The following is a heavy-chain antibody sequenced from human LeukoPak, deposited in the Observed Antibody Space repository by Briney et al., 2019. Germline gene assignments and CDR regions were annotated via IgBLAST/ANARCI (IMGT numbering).Heavy chain of an antibody. CDR2: ISNSGGDT. V-gene: IGHV3-23*01. D-gene: IGHD3-10*01. CDR3: AKGPYSDYGSGRPPFMDV. J-gene: IGHJ6*02. Sequence: GGSLRLSCAASGFTFSNYAMSWARHARGKGLEWVSTISNSGGDTYYADSVQGRFTISRDNSESTLYLQMNNLRAEDTAIHYCAKGPYSDYGSGRPPFMDVWGQGTTVAVSS. CDR1: GFTFSNYA.